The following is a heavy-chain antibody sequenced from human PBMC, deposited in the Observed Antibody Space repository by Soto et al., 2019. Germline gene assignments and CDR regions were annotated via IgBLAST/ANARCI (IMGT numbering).Heavy chain of an antibody. Sequence: EVQLVESGGGLVQPGGSLRLSCAASGFTFSSYSMNWVRQAPGKGLEWVSYISSSSSTIYYADSVKGRFTISRDNAKNSLDLQMNSRRDEDTAVYYCARVGQGGSYRVSKLFDYWGQGTLVTVSS. CDR2: ISSSSSTI. V-gene: IGHV3-48*02. CDR3: ARVGQGGSYRVSKLFDY. CDR1: GFTFSSYS. D-gene: IGHD3-16*02. J-gene: IGHJ4*02.